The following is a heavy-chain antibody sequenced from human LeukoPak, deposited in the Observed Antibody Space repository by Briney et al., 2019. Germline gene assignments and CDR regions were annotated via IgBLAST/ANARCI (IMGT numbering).Heavy chain of an antibody. V-gene: IGHV4-34*01. Sequence: SETLSLTCAVYGGSFSGYYWSWIRQPPGKGLEWIGEINHSGSTNYNPSLKSRVTISVDTSKNQFSLKLSSVTAADTAVYYCATGVHSYDSSGYYLDYWGQGTLVTVSS. CDR3: ATGVHSYDSSGYYLDY. D-gene: IGHD3-22*01. J-gene: IGHJ4*02. CDR2: INHSGST. CDR1: GGSFSGYY.